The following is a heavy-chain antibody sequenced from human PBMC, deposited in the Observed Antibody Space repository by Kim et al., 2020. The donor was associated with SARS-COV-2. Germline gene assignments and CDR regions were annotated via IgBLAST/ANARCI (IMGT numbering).Heavy chain of an antibody. D-gene: IGHD4-4*01. Sequence: GGSLRLSCVGSAISFGTYAMSWVRQAPGKGLEWVSTINSGGSTHYADFVKGHFTVSRDNSKSTLYLQMSSLRADDTAVYYCARTVTGGYYFSGMDVWGQG. CDR1: AISFGTYA. CDR3: ARTVTGGYYFSGMDV. V-gene: IGHV3-23*01. J-gene: IGHJ6*01. CDR2: INSGGST.